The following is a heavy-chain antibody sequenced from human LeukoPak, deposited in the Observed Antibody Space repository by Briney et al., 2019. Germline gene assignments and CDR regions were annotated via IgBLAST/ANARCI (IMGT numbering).Heavy chain of an antibody. J-gene: IGHJ4*02. D-gene: IGHD6-19*01. CDR2: ISSSGSTI. V-gene: IGHV3-48*03. CDR3: ARSVRGLAVASHFDY. CDR1: GFTFSSYE. Sequence: GGSLRLTCAASGFTFSSYEMNWVRQAPGKGLEWVSYISSSGSTIYYADSVKGRSTVSRDNAKNSLYPQMNSLRAEDTAVYYCARSVRGLAVASHFDYWGQGTLVTVSS.